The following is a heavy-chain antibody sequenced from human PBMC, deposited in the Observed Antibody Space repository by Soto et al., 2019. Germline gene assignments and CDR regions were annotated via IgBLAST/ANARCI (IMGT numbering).Heavy chain of an antibody. D-gene: IGHD2-15*01. Sequence: GGSLRLSCAASGFTFSSYAMHWVRQAPGKGLEWVAVISYDGSNKYYADSVKGRFTISRDNSKNTLYLQMNSLRAEDTAVYYCARDLGGKGDYYYYGMDVWGQGTTVTVSS. J-gene: IGHJ6*02. CDR3: ARDLGGKGDYYYYGMDV. V-gene: IGHV3-30-3*01. CDR1: GFTFSSYA. CDR2: ISYDGSNK.